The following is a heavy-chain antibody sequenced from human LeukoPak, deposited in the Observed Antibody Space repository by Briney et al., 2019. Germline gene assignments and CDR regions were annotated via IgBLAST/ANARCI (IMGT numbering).Heavy chain of an antibody. CDR1: GFTFSSYW. D-gene: IGHD1-26*01. CDR3: ASGPSGSYPPGGFDY. Sequence: GESLRLSCAASGFTFSSYWMSWVRQAPGKGLEWVANIKQDGSEKYYVDSVKGRFTISRDNAKNSLYLQMNSLRAEDTAVYYCASGPSGSYPPGGFDYWGQGTLVTVSS. V-gene: IGHV3-7*01. CDR2: IKQDGSEK. J-gene: IGHJ4*02.